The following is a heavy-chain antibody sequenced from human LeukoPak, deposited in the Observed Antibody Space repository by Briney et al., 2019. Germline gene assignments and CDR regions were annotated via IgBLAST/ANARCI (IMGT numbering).Heavy chain of an antibody. CDR1: GYSISSGYY. CDR2: IYHSGST. V-gene: IGHV4-38-2*02. Sequence: KPSETLSLTCTVSGYSISSGYYWGWIRQPPGKGLEWIGSIYHSGSTYYNPSLKSRVTISVDTSKNQFSLKLSSVTAADTAVYYCARQGFDSSSWYYFDYWGQGTLVTVSS. J-gene: IGHJ4*02. D-gene: IGHD6-13*01. CDR3: ARQGFDSSSWYYFDY.